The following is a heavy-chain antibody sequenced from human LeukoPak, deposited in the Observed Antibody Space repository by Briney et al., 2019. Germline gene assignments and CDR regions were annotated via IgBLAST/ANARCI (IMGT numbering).Heavy chain of an antibody. CDR2: INHSGST. CDR1: GGSFSGYY. J-gene: IGHJ4*02. CDR3: ASLNGYSSSWYTYYFDY. V-gene: IGHV4-34*01. Sequence: SETLSLTCAVYGGSFSGYYWSWIRQPPGKGLEWIGEINHSGSTNYNPSLKSRVTISVDTSKNQFSLRLSSMTAADTAVYYCASLNGYSSSWYTYYFDYWGQGTLVTVSS. D-gene: IGHD6-13*01.